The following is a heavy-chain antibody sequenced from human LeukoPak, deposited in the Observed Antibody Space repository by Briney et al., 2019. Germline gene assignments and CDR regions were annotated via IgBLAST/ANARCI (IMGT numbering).Heavy chain of an antibody. Sequence: SEILSLTCTVSGGSISGYYWSWIRQPPGKGLEWIGYIYYSGSTTYNPSLKSRVTMSVDTSKNQLSLRVSSVTAADTAVYYCARHRSSGDDYWGQGTLVTVSS. V-gene: IGHV4-59*08. CDR1: GGSISGYY. CDR2: IYYSGST. J-gene: IGHJ4*02. D-gene: IGHD6-25*01. CDR3: ARHRSSGDDY.